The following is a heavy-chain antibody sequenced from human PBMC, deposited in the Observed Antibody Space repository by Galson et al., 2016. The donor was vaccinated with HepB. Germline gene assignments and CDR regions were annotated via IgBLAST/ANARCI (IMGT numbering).Heavy chain of an antibody. J-gene: IGHJ5*02. Sequence: TLSLTCTVSGGSISSGGYYWSWIRQHPGKGLEWIGYIYYSGSTYYKPSLKSRVTISVDTSKNQFSLKLSSVTAADTAVYYRARMYSSGWFDQWGQGTLVTVSS. CDR2: IYYSGST. D-gene: IGHD6-19*01. CDR1: GGSISSGGYY. CDR3: ARMYSSGWFDQ. V-gene: IGHV4-31*03.